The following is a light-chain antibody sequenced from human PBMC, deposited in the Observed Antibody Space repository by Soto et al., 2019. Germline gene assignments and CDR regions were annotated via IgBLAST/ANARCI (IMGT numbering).Light chain of an antibody. V-gene: IGKV1-5*03. J-gene: IGKJ1*01. CDR2: KAS. Sequence: DLQMTQSPSTLSGSVGDRFSITCRASQTISSWLAWYQQTPGKAPKRLIYKASTLKSGLPSRFSGSGSGTEFTLTISSLQPDDFATYYCQHYNSYSEAFGQGTKV. CDR3: QHYNSYSEA. CDR1: QTISSW.